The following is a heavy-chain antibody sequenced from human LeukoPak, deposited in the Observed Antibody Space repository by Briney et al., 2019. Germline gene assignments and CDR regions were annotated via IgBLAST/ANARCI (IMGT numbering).Heavy chain of an antibody. CDR3: AKAGASSWYFDAFDI. CDR1: GFTFSSYA. V-gene: IGHV3-23*01. D-gene: IGHD6-13*01. J-gene: IGHJ3*02. CDR2: ISGSGGST. Sequence: PGGSLRLSCAASGFTFSSYAMSWVRQAPGKGLEWVSGISGSGGSTYYADSVKGRFTISRDNSKNTLYLQMNSLRAEDTAVYYCAKAGASSWYFDAFDIWGQGTMVTVSS.